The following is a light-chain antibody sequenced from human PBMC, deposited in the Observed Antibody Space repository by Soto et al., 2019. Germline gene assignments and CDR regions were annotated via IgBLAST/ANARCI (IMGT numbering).Light chain of an antibody. V-gene: IGKV1-5*03. Sequence: DIQMTQSPSTLSASVGDRVTITCRASQSISSWLAWYQQKPGKAPMLLIYKASSLESGVPSRFSGSGSGTEFTLTISSLQPDDFATYYCQQYNSYSLLTFGPGTKVDIK. CDR3: QQYNSYSLLT. CDR2: KAS. CDR1: QSISSW. J-gene: IGKJ3*01.